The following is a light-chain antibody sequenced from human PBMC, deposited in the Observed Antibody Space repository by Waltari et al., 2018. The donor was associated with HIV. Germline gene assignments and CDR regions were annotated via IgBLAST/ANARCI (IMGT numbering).Light chain of an antibody. CDR3: NSYTTSSTLHVV. CDR1: SRDVGGYNY. CDR2: DVS. V-gene: IGLV2-14*03. J-gene: IGLJ2*01. Sequence: QSALTQPASVSGSPGQSITISCTGTSRDVGGYNYVSWYQHHPGKAPKLMIYDVSKRPSGVSNRCSGSKSGNTASLTISGPQAEDEADYYCNSYTTSSTLHVVFGGGTKLTVL.